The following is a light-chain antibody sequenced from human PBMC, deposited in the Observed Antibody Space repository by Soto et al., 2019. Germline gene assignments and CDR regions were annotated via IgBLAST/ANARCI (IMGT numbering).Light chain of an antibody. CDR3: QQYGSSPPLT. V-gene: IGKV3-20*01. CDR1: QSISSSF. CDR2: GAS. J-gene: IGKJ4*01. Sequence: EFVLTQSPGKLSLSPGERATLSCRASQSISSSFLAWYQQKPGQAPRLLIYGASSRGTGIPDRFSGSGSGTDFTLTISRVEPEDFAVYYCQQYGSSPPLTFGGGTKVEIK.